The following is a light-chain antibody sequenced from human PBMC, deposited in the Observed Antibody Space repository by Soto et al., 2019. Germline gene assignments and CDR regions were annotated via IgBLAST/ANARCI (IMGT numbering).Light chain of an antibody. CDR3: QHYNNWPFT. J-gene: IGKJ2*01. Sequence: EIVMTQSPATLSVSPGERATLSCRASQSVSSNLAWYQQKPGQAPRLLIYGASGRATGIPARFSGSGSGTEFTLTISSLQSEDFVVYYCQHYNNWPFTFGQGTKVDIK. CDR2: GAS. CDR1: QSVSSN. V-gene: IGKV3-15*01.